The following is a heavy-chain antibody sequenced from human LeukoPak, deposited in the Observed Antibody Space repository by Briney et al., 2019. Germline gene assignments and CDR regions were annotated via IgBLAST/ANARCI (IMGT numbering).Heavy chain of an antibody. J-gene: IGHJ4*02. V-gene: IGHV3-23*01. CDR1: GFTFSSYA. Sequence: HPGGSLRLSCAASGFTFSSYAMSWVRQAPGKGLEWVSAISGSGGSTYYADSVKGRFTISRDNSKNTLYLQMNSLRAEDTAVYYCAKGATRGSYYAGDYWGQGTLVTVSS. CDR2: ISGSGGST. CDR3: AKGATRGSYYAGDY. D-gene: IGHD1-26*01.